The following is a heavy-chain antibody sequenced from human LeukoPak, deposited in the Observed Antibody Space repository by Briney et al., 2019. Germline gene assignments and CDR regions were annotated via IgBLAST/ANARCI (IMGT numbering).Heavy chain of an antibody. CDR3: AHRRGRHNVVVTAPLGAFDI. Sequence: SGPTLVNPTQTLTLTCTFSGFSLSTSGVGVGWIRQPPGKALEWLALTYWNDDKRYSPSLKSRLTITKDIFKNQVVLTMTNMGPVDTATYYCAHRRGRHNVVVTAPLGAFDIWGQGTKVTVSS. D-gene: IGHD2-21*02. J-gene: IGHJ3*02. CDR2: TYWNDDK. V-gene: IGHV2-5*01. CDR1: GFSLSTSGVG.